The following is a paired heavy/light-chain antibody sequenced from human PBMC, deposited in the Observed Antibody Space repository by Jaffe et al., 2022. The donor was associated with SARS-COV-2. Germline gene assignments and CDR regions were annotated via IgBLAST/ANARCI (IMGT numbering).Light chain of an antibody. J-gene: IGLJ3*02. CDR3: QSYDSSLSAWL. V-gene: IGLV1-40*01. CDR1: SSNIGAGYD. Sequence: QSVLTQPPSVSGAPGQRVTISCTGSSSNIGAGYDVHWYQQLPGTAPKLLIYGNSNRPSGVPDRFSSSKSGTSASLAITGLQAEDEADYYCQSYDSSLSAWLFGGGTKLTVL. CDR2: GNS.
Heavy chain of an antibody. CDR1: GFTFSTYA. D-gene: IGHD4-17*01. V-gene: IGHV3-23*01. J-gene: IGHJ2*01. Sequence: EVQLLESGGGLVQPGGSRRLSCAASGFTFSTYAMSWVRQAPGKGLEWVSGFSGSGTGTYYADSVKGRFTISRDNSKNTLYLQMNSLRAEDTAVYYCVKVSVTTSWYFDLWGRGTLITVSS. CDR3: VKVSVTTSWYFDL. CDR2: FSGSGTGT.